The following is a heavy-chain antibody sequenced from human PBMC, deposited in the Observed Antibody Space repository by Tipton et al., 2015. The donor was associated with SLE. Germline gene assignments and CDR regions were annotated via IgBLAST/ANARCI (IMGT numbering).Heavy chain of an antibody. CDR2: IYYSGST. V-gene: IGHV4-39*07. D-gene: IGHD3-16*01. CDR3: ARFGVILDAFDI. J-gene: IGHJ3*02. Sequence: TLSLTCTVSGGSISSSSYYWGWIRQPPGKGLEWIGSIYYSGSTYYNPSLKSRVTISVDTSKNQFSLKLSSVTAADTAVYYCARFGVILDAFDIWGQGTMVTVSS. CDR1: GGSISSSSYY.